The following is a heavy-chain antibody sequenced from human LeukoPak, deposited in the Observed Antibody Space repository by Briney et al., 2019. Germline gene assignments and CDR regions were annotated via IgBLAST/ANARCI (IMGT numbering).Heavy chain of an antibody. J-gene: IGHJ4*01. CDR3: ARGLLEWLLRD. CDR2: ISSSSSYI. V-gene: IGHV3-21*01. Sequence: GGSLRLSCAASGFTFSRYSMNWVPQAPGKGLEWVSSISSSSSYIYYSDSVKGRFTISRDNAKNSLYLQMNSLRAEDTAVYYCARGLLEWLLRDWGQGTLVTVSS. CDR1: GFTFSRYS. D-gene: IGHD3-3*01.